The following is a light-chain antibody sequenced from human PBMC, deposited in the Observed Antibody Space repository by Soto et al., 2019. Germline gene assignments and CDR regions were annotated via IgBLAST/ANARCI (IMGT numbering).Light chain of an antibody. CDR3: QQYTGPTTT. Sequence: EIAFTQSPDALTLSPGEISTSSWRGSQTVSSNYLAWCQKRPGQDPRIVIYGASTRAAGIPDRFSGSGSGTDFNLTITRLEPEDSAVYFCQQYTGPTTTFGQGTRLEIK. V-gene: IGKV3-20*01. CDR2: GAS. CDR1: QTVSSNY. J-gene: IGKJ5*01.